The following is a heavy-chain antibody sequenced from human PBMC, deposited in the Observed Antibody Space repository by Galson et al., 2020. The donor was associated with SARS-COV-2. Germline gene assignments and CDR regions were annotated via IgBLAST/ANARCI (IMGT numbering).Heavy chain of an antibody. CDR2: ISGSGYST. CDR3: AGDMRSRARSPPY. J-gene: IGHJ4*02. CDR1: GFTFAAYA. Sequence: GGSLRLSCAASGFTFAAYAMSWVRQAPGKGLEWVSAISGSGYSTYYADFVKGRFTISRDNSNNTLYLQMDNLRAEDTAVYYCAGDMRSRARSPPYWGQGTLVTVSS. D-gene: IGHD1-26*01. V-gene: IGHV3-23*01.